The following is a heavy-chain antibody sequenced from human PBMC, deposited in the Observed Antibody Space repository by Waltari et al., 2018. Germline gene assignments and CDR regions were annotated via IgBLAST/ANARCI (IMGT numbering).Heavy chain of an antibody. Sequence: EVQLVESGGGLVQPGGSLRLSCAASGFTFSSYWMSWVRQAPGKGLEWVANIKQDGSEKYYVDSVKGRFTISRDNAKNSLYLQMNSLRAEDTAVYYCAGSYSSSWYRFDYWGQGTLVTVSS. CDR3: AGSYSSSWYRFDY. V-gene: IGHV3-7*02. J-gene: IGHJ4*02. D-gene: IGHD6-13*01. CDR2: IKQDGSEK. CDR1: GFTFSSYW.